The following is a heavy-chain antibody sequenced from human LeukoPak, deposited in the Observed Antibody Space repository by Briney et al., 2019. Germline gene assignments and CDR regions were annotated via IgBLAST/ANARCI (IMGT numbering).Heavy chain of an antibody. CDR3: ARDFAS. V-gene: IGHV3-21*01. J-gene: IGHJ5*01. Sequence: TGGSLRLSCAASGFTFSTYDMVWVRQAPGMGLEWVSTITSDSSYMYYADSVKGRFNISRDNAKNSLYLQMNILRVEDTAVYYCARDFASWGQGTLVTVSS. CDR1: GFTFSTYD. CDR2: ITSDSSYM.